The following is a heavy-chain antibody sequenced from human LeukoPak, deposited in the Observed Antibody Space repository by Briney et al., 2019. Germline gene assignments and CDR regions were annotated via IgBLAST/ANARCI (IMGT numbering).Heavy chain of an antibody. D-gene: IGHD3-9*01. CDR1: GYTFTGYY. J-gene: IGHJ4*02. CDR3: ARDPKNYDILTGHSGFIEY. Sequence: ASVKVSCKASGYTFTGYYLHWVRQAPGQGLEWMGWINPNSGGTNYAQKFRGRVTMTRDTSISTAYMELSRLRSDDTAVYYCARDPKNYDILTGHSGFIEYWGQGTLVIVSS. CDR2: INPNSGGT. V-gene: IGHV1-2*02.